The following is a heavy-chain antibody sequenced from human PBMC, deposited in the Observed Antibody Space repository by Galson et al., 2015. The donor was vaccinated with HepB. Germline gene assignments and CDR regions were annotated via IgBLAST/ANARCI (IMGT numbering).Heavy chain of an antibody. D-gene: IGHD5-18*01. V-gene: IGHV3-53*04. J-gene: IGHJ6*02. CDR1: GFTVSSNY. CDR2: IYSGGST. CDR3: ARDRLDTAMGSLDYYYGMDV. Sequence: SLRLSCAASGFTVSSNYMSWVRQAPGKGLEWVSVIYSGGSTYYADSVKGRFTISRHNSKNTLYLQMNSLRAEDTAVYYCARDRLDTAMGSLDYYYGMDVWGQGTTVTVSS.